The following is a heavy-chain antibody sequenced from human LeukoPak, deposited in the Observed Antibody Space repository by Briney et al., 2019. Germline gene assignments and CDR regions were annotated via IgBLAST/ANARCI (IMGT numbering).Heavy chain of an antibody. Sequence: PGGSLRLSCAASGFTFDDYAMHWVRQAPGKGLECVSLISGDGGSTYYADSVKGRFTISRDNSKNSLYLQMNSLRTEDTALYYCAKEDCSSTSCYAGAFDIWGQGTMVTVSS. CDR1: GFTFDDYA. V-gene: IGHV3-43*02. J-gene: IGHJ3*02. D-gene: IGHD2-2*01. CDR2: ISGDGGST. CDR3: AKEDCSSTSCYAGAFDI.